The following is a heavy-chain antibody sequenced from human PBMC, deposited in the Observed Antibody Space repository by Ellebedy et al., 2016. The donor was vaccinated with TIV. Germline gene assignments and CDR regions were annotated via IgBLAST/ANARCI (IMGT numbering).Heavy chain of an antibody. CDR2: IYYSGST. D-gene: IGHD3-10*01. V-gene: IGHV4-39*01. CDR3: ATHNKINMVRGVIKLGNWFDP. J-gene: IGHJ5*02. Sequence: MPSETLSLTCTVSGGSISSSSYYWGWIRQPPGKGLEWIGSIYYSGSTYYNPSLKSRVTISVATSKNQFSLKLSSVTAADTAVYYCATHNKINMVRGVIKLGNWFDPWGQGTLVTVSS. CDR1: GGSISSSSYY.